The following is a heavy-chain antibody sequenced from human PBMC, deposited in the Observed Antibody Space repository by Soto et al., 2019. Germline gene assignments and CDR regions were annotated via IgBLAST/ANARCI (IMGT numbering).Heavy chain of an antibody. V-gene: IGHV4-59*01. CDR3: ARARLSRSWWFDP. Sequence: HSETMSLTCTVSGGYISSSYWSWIRQPPGKGLEWIGYIYYSGSTNYNPSLKSRVTISVDTSKNQFSLKLSSVTAADTAVYYCARARLSRSWWFDPWGQGTLVTVSS. J-gene: IGHJ5*02. D-gene: IGHD3-10*01. CDR2: IYYSGST. CDR1: GGYISSSY.